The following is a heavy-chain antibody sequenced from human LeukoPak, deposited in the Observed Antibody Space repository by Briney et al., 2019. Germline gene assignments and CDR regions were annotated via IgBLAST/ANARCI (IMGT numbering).Heavy chain of an antibody. D-gene: IGHD3-16*01. J-gene: IGHJ3*01. CDR1: GGSISNYWW. V-gene: IGHV2-5*05. CDR3: AHLTITFGGVVRDDAFDF. CDR2: IYWDDDK. Sequence: TLSLTCTVSGGSISNYWWSWIRQPPGRALEWLAVIYWDDDKRYGPFLKRRLTITKDTSKNQVVLTMTDMDPVDTGTYYCAHLTITFGGVVRDDAFDFWGQGTMVTVSS.